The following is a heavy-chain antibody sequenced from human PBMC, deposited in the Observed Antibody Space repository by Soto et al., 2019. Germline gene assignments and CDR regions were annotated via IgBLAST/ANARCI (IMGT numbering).Heavy chain of an antibody. Sequence: QVQLQESGPGLVKPSQTLSLTCSVSGGSITSGVFYCSWIRQHPEKGLEWIAYIFHSGSTDYNLSLKSRIIISADTSKNQFSLKLTSVTAADTAVYYCVRGGIAGNWFDPWGQGTLVTVSS. CDR2: IFHSGST. D-gene: IGHD6-13*01. CDR1: GGSITSGVFY. J-gene: IGHJ5*02. V-gene: IGHV4-31*03. CDR3: VRGGIAGNWFDP.